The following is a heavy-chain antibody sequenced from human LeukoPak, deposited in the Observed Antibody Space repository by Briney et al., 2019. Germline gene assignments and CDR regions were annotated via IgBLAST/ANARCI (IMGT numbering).Heavy chain of an antibody. J-gene: IGHJ4*02. Sequence: GASVKVSYKASGYTFPSYYIHWVRQAPGQGLEWMGIINPTGGNTDYAQRFKGRVTMTRDTSTSTVYMELSSLSSDDTAVYYCARGYCSGGACKIFDYWGQGTLVTVSS. D-gene: IGHD2-15*01. CDR3: ARGYCSGGACKIFDY. CDR1: GYTFPSYY. V-gene: IGHV1-46*01. CDR2: INPTGGNT.